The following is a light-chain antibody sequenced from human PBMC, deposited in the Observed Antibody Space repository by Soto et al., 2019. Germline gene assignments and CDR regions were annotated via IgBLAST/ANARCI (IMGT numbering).Light chain of an antibody. V-gene: IGKV3-20*01. CDR1: QSVGSSY. CDR3: QQYNRSPPWT. Sequence: EIVLTQSPGTLSLSPGERATLSCRASQSVGSSYLAWYQQKPGQAPRLLIYGASSRATGIPDRFSGSGSGTDFTLTISRLEPEDSAVYYCQQYNRSPPWTFGQGTKVAIK. J-gene: IGKJ1*01. CDR2: GAS.